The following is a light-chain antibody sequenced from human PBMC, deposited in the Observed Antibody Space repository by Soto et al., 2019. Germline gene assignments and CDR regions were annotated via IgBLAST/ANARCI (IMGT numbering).Light chain of an antibody. Sequence: EMVWPQSHGTLSFSPGERATLSCSAIQSVSSSYLAWYQQKPGQAPRLLIYGASSRATGIPDRFSGSGSGTDFTLTISRLEPEDFAVYYCQQYGSSPPLTFGGGTKVDIK. CDR3: QQYGSSPPLT. J-gene: IGKJ4*01. V-gene: IGKV3-20*01. CDR1: QSVSSSY. CDR2: GAS.